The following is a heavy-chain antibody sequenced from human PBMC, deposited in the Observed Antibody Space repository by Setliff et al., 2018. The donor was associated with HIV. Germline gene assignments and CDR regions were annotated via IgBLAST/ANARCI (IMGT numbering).Heavy chain of an antibody. CDR2: IYYSGST. CDR3: ARGRQPLDY. V-gene: IGHV4-39*07. D-gene: IGHD6-13*01. Sequence: PSETLSLTCTVSGGSISSSSYYWGWIRQPPGKGLEWIGSIYYSGSTFYNPSLKSRVSISLDMSKNLFSLRLRSVTAADTAVYYCARGRQPLDYWGQGTLVTVSS. CDR1: GGSISSSSYY. J-gene: IGHJ4*02.